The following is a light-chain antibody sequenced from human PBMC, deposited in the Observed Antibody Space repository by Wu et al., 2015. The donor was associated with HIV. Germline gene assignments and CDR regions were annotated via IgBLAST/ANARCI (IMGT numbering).Light chain of an antibody. CDR3: QHRGNWPLT. CDR1: QSVSSY. V-gene: IGKV3-11*01. CDR2: DAS. Sequence: DIVLSQYPGTLSLSPGERATLSCRASQSVSSYLAWYQQKPGQAPRLLIYDASNRATGIPARFSGSGSGTDFILTISSLEPEDFAVYYCQHRGNWPLTFGQGTRLEIK. J-gene: IGKJ5*01.